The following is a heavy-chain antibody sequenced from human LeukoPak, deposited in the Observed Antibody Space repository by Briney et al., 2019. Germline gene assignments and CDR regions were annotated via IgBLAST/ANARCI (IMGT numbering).Heavy chain of an antibody. Sequence: SETLSLTCTVSGGSISSYYWSWIRQPAGKGLEWIGRIYTSGSTNYNPSLKSRVTISVDTSKNQFSLKLSSVTAADTAGYYCTRGSIAYYYMDVWGKGTTVTISS. CDR2: IYTSGST. CDR3: TRGSIAYYYMDV. CDR1: GGSISSYY. J-gene: IGHJ6*03. D-gene: IGHD3-22*01. V-gene: IGHV4-4*07.